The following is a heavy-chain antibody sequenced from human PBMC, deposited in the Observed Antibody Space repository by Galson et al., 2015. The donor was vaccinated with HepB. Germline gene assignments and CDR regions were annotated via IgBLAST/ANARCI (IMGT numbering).Heavy chain of an antibody. CDR2: IYYSGST. V-gene: IGHV4-59*01. CDR1: GGSISSYY. D-gene: IGHD3-10*01. Sequence: ETLSLTCTVSGGSISSYYWSWLRQPPGKGLEWIGYIYYSGSTNYNPSLKSRVTISVDTSKNQFSLKLSSVTAADTAVYYCARVLTMVRGVINQASPNYYYYYGMDVWGQGTTVTVSS. CDR3: ARVLTMVRGVINQASPNYYYYYGMDV. J-gene: IGHJ6*02.